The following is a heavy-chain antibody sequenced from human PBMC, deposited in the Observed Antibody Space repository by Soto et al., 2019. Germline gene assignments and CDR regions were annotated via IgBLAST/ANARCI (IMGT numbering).Heavy chain of an antibody. CDR2: IYPSGST. CDR3: VRDRGGGSDIYYYYYGMDD. D-gene: IGHD3-10*01. V-gene: IGHV4-30-2*01. J-gene: IGHJ6*02. CDR1: GGSVSSSGGYS. Sequence: SETLSLTCSVSGGSVSSSGGYSWSWIRQPPGKALEWIGYIYPSGSTSYNPSLKSRVAISLDRSKNRFSLNLRSVTAADTAVYYCVRDRGGGSDIYYYYYGMDDWGQGTTVTVS.